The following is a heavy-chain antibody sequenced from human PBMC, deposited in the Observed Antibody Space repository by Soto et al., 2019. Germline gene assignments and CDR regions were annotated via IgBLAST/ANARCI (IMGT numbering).Heavy chain of an antibody. CDR3: AKDICAVAGCGFNY. V-gene: IGHV3-9*01. CDR1: GFTFDDYA. J-gene: IGHJ4*02. Sequence: EVQLVESGGGLVQPGRSLRLSCAASGFTFDDYAMHWVRQAPGKGLEWVSGISWNSGSIGYADSVKGRFTISRDNAKNSLYLQMNSLRAEDTALYYCAKDICAVAGCGFNYWGQGTLVTVSS. CDR2: ISWNSGSI. D-gene: IGHD6-19*01.